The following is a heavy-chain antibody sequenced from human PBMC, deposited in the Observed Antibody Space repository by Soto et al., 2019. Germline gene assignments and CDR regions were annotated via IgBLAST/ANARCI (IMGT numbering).Heavy chain of an antibody. CDR3: ARGRYCLTGRCFPHWFSY. Sequence: GPGPGPTSETLSLTCSVPGDSISNLDYFWAWIRQPPGQALEYIGYIYKSATTYYNPSLESRVAISIDTSKSQSSLNVTSVTAAETAVYFCARGRYCLTGRCFPHWFSYWGHGALVIGSS. V-gene: IGHV4-30-4*01. D-gene: IGHD7-27*01. J-gene: IGHJ4*01. CDR1: GDSISNLDYF. CDR2: IYKSATT.